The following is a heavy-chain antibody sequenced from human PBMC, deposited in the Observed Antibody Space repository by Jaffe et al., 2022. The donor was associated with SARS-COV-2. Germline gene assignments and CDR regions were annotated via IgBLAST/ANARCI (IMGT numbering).Heavy chain of an antibody. CDR3: ARDHRDLGFDP. J-gene: IGHJ5*02. CDR1: GFTFSSYD. Sequence: EVQLVESGGGLVQPGGSLRLSCAASGFTFSSYDMHWVRQATGKGLEWVSAIGTAGDTYYPGSVKGRFTISRENAKNSLYLQMNSLRAGDTAVYYCARDHRDLGFDPWGQGTLVTVSS. CDR2: IGTAGDT. V-gene: IGHV3-13*01.